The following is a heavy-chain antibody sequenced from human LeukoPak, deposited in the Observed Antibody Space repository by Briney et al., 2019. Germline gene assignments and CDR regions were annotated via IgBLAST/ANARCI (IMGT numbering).Heavy chain of an antibody. D-gene: IGHD3-9*01. CDR3: ARGGYDILTGTSFFDP. CDR1: GFTFSDYY. J-gene: IGHJ5*02. CDR2: ISSSGTYA. V-gene: IGHV3-11*05. Sequence: GGSLRLSCVASGFTFSDYYMSWIRQAPGKGLQYVSYISSSGTYANYANSVKGRFTNSRDNAKNSLYLQMNSQRADDTAVYYCARGGYDILTGTSFFDPWGQGTLVTVSS.